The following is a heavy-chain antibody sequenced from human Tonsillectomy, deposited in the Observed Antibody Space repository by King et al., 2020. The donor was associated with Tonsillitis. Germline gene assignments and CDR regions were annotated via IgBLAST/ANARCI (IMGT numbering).Heavy chain of an antibody. Sequence: VQLVESGAEVKKPGASVKVSCKASGYTFTSYYMNWVRQAPGQGLEWMGIINPSGGSTSYAQKFQGRVTMTRDTSTSTVYVELSSVRSEDTAVYHCAREPAYYYDSSGYYVTWGQGTPVTVSS. D-gene: IGHD3-22*01. V-gene: IGHV1-46*03. J-gene: IGHJ5*02. CDR3: AREPAYYYDSSGYYVT. CDR2: INPSGGST. CDR1: GYTFTSYY.